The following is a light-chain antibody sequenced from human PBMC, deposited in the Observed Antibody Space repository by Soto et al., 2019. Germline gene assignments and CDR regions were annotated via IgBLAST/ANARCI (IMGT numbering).Light chain of an antibody. J-gene: IGKJ4*01. CDR2: GAS. V-gene: IGKV3-20*01. CDR3: QHYYTLPPLT. CDR1: QSVASNY. Sequence: EIVLTQSPDTLSLSPGDRATLSCRASQSVASNYIAWYQQRPGQSPSLLLDGASRRAIGIPDRFSGSGSGTDFTLTISRLEPEDFAVYYCQHYYTLPPLTVGGGTKVEIK.